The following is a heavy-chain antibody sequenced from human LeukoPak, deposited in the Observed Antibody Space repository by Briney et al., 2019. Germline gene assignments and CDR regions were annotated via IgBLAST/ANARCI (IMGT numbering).Heavy chain of an antibody. CDR2: ISSSGDAT. CDR3: ARGTTDLDY. Sequence: PGGSLRLSCAASGFTLNNYAMNWVRQAPGKGLEWVSLISSSGDATYYADSVQGRSTISRDNSRNTLYLHIDSLRVEDTATYYCARGTTDLDYWGQGTRVIVSS. CDR1: GFTLNNYA. D-gene: IGHD1-14*01. J-gene: IGHJ4*02. V-gene: IGHV3-23*01.